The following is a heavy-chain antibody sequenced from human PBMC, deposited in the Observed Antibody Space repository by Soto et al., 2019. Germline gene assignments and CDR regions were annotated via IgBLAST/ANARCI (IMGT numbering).Heavy chain of an antibody. D-gene: IGHD2-2*01. CDR2: IIPIFGTA. J-gene: IGHJ6*02. Sequence: QVQLVQSGAEVKKPGSSVKVSCKASGGTFSSYAISWVRQAPGQGLEWMGGIIPIFGTANYAQKFQGRVTITAEESTSTAYMELSSLRSEDTAVYYCASAKYCSSTSCQYYYYGMDVWGQGTTVTVSS. CDR3: ASAKYCSSTSCQYYYYGMDV. V-gene: IGHV1-69*01. CDR1: GGTFSSYA.